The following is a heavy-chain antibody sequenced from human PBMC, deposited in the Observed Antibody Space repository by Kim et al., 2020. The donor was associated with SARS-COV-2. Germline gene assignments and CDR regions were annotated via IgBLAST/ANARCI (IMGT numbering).Heavy chain of an antibody. J-gene: IGHJ6*03. V-gene: IGHV3-7*01. CDR3: ARDQSRITIFGVVINYDYMDD. CDR1: GFTFSSYW. D-gene: IGHD3-3*01. CDR2: IKQDGSEK. Sequence: GGSLRLSCAASGFTFSSYWMSWVRQAPGKGLEWVANIKQDGSEKYYVDSVKGRFTISRDNAKNSQYLQMNSLRAEDTAVYYCARDQSRITIFGVVINYDYMDDWGKGTMVTVSS.